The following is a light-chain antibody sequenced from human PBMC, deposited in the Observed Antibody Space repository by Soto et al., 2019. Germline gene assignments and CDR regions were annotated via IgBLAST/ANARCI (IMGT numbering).Light chain of an antibody. CDR1: SSDVGGYNY. CDR2: DVY. J-gene: IGLJ1*01. Sequence: QSALTQPPSASGSPGQSVTISCTGTSSDVGGYNYVSWYQQHPGKAPKLMIYDVYKRPSGVPDRFSGSKSGNTASLTVSGLQAEYEADYYCSSYAGTHIVFGTVTKLTVL. V-gene: IGLV2-8*01. CDR3: SSYAGTHIV.